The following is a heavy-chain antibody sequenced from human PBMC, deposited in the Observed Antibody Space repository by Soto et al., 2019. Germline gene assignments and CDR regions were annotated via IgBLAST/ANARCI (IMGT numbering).Heavy chain of an antibody. Sequence: GGSLRLSCAASGFTFSSYSMNWVRQAPGKGLEWVSSISSSSSYIYYADSVKGRFTISRDNAKNSLYLQMNSLRAEDTAVYYCAREGGYGGNSVFQVSFSQKYYYYYYGMDVWGQGTTVTVSS. CDR2: ISSSSSYI. J-gene: IGHJ6*02. D-gene: IGHD4-17*01. CDR1: GFTFSSYS. CDR3: AREGGYGGNSVFQVSFSQKYYYYYYGMDV. V-gene: IGHV3-21*01.